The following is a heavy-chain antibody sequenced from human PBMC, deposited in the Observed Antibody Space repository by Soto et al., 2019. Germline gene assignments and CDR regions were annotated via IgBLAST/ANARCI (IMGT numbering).Heavy chain of an antibody. CDR3: ARLQWELRDY. V-gene: IGHV4-39*01. CDR1: GGSISSSSYY. Sequence: QLQLQESGPGLVKPSETLSLTCTVSGGSISSSSYYWGWIRQPPGKGLEWSGSIYYSGSTYYNPSLKRRVTISVDTSKNQFSLKLSSVTAADTAVYYCARLQWELRDYWGQGTLVTVSS. J-gene: IGHJ4*02. D-gene: IGHD1-26*01. CDR2: IYYSGST.